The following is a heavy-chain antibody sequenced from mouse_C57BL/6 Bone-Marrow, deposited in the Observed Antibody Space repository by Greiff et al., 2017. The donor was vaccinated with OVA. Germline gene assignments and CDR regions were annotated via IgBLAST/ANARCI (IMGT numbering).Heavy chain of an antibody. Sequence: EVKLVESGGGLVKPGGSLKLSCAASGFTFSSYAMSWVRQTPEKRLEWVATISDGGSYTYYPDNVKGRFTISRDNAKNNLYLQMSHLKSEDTAMYYCARDLRQLRLRGNYYFDYWGQGTTLTVSS. CDR2: ISDGGSYT. V-gene: IGHV5-4*01. CDR3: ARDLRQLRLRGNYYFDY. J-gene: IGHJ2*01. D-gene: IGHD3-2*02. CDR1: GFTFSSYA.